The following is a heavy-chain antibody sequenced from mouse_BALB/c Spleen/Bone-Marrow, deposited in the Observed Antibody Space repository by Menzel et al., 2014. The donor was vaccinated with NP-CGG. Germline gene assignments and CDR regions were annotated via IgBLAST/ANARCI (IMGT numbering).Heavy chain of an antibody. Sequence: QVQLQQSGAELAKPGASEKMSCKASGYTFTIYWMHWVKQRPGQGLEWIGYINPSTGYTEYNQKFKDKATLTADKSSSTAYMQLSSLTSEDSAVYYCARYGGRSYDGFAYWGQGTLVTVSA. CDR2: INPSTGYT. V-gene: IGHV1-7*01. CDR3: ARYGGRSYDGFAY. D-gene: IGHD2-12*01. CDR1: GYTFTIYW. J-gene: IGHJ3*01.